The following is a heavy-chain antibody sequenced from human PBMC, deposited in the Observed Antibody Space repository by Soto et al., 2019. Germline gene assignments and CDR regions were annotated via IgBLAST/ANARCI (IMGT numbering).Heavy chain of an antibody. Sequence: ASVKVSCKASGYTFTSYYMHWVRQAPGRGLEWMGIINPSGGSTSYAQKFQGRVTMTRDTSTSTVYMELSSLRSEDTALYYCARPILRAAAAYYYYYGMDVWGQGTTVTVSS. D-gene: IGHD6-13*01. CDR1: GYTFTSYY. J-gene: IGHJ6*02. V-gene: IGHV1-46*01. CDR2: INPSGGST. CDR3: ARPILRAAAAYYYYYGMDV.